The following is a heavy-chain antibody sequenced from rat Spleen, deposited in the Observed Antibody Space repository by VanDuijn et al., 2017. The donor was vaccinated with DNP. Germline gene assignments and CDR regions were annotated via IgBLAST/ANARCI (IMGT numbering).Heavy chain of an antibody. CDR2: IIYDGSRA. Sequence: EVQLVESGGGLVQPGRSLKLSCAASGFTFSNYDMAWVRQAQTKGLEWVATIIYDGSRAYYRDSVKGRFIISRDNTKTTLYLQMDSLRSEDTATYYCATLMMGFDYWGQGVMVTVSS. J-gene: IGHJ2*01. CDR3: ATLMMGFDY. V-gene: IGHV5S10*01. D-gene: IGHD1-12*02. CDR1: GFTFSNYD.